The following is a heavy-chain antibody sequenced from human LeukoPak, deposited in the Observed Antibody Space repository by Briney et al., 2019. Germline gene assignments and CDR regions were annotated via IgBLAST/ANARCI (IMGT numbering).Heavy chain of an antibody. V-gene: IGHV4-34*01. CDR2: INHSGST. D-gene: IGHD6-13*01. CDR3: ARGRRKAAAGTWFDP. Sequence: PSETLSLTCAVYGGSFSGYYWSWIRLPPGKGLEWIGEINHSGSTNYNPSLKSRVTISVDTSKNQFSLKLSSVTAADTAVYYCARGRRKAAAGTWFDPWGQGTLVTVSS. J-gene: IGHJ5*02. CDR1: GGSFSGYY.